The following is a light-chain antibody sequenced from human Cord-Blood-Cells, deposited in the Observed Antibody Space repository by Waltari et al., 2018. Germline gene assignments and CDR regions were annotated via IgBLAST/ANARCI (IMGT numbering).Light chain of an antibody. V-gene: IGLV3-19*01. Sequence: SSELSQAPAVSVALGQTVRITCQGASLRSYYASWYKQKPGQAPVLVIYGKNNRPSGIPDRFSGSSSGNTASLTSTGAQAEDEADYYCNSRDSSGNHLVFGGGTKLTVL. CDR1: SLRSYY. J-gene: IGLJ3*02. CDR2: GKN. CDR3: NSRDSSGNHLV.